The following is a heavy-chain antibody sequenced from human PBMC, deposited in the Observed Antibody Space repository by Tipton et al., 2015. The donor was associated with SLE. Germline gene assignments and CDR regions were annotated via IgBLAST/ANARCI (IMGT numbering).Heavy chain of an antibody. CDR3: ARNYYDSNGYYYDY. CDR2: ISSSSSYI. CDR1: GFIFSTYS. J-gene: IGHJ4*02. Sequence: SLRLSCAASGFIFSTYSMNWVRQAPGKGLEWVSSISSSSSYIYYADSVKGRFTIYRDNAKNSLYLQMNSLRAEDTAVYYCARNYYDSNGYYYDYWGQGTLVTVSS. V-gene: IGHV3-21*03. D-gene: IGHD3-22*01.